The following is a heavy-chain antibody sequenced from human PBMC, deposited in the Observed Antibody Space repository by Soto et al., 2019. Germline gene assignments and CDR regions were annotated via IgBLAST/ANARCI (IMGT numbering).Heavy chain of an antibody. D-gene: IGHD5-12*01. CDR1: GFTFSSYA. V-gene: IGHV3-30-3*01. CDR3: ARDRRDGYNYHYYYGMDV. CDR2: KSYDGSNK. Sequence: QVQLVESGGGVVQPGRSLRLSCAASGFTFSSYAMHWVRQAPGKGLEWVAVKSYDGSNKYYADSVKGRFTISRDNSKNTLYLQMNSLRAEDTAVYYCARDRRDGYNYHYYYGMDVWGQGTTVTVSS. J-gene: IGHJ6*02.